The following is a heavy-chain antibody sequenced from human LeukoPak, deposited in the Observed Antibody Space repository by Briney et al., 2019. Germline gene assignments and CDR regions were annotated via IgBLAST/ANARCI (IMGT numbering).Heavy chain of an antibody. CDR2: ISGDATTT. CDR3: PKGVYGDHPHYSDY. Sequence: PGGSLRLSCAASGFAFSSFAMNWVRQAPGKGLQWVSAISGDATTTYYPDSLTGRFTISRDNSRNTLYLQMNSLRADDTAVYYCPKGVYGDHPHYSDYWGQGTLVIVSS. CDR1: GFAFSSFA. V-gene: IGHV3-23*01. D-gene: IGHD4-17*01. J-gene: IGHJ4*02.